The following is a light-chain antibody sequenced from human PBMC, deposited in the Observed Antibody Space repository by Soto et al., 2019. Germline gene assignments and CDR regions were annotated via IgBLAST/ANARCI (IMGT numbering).Light chain of an antibody. CDR2: DTD. CDR3: GTWDNSLSAHV. Sequence: QSALTQPPSVSAAPGQKVTISCSGSNSNIGSNFLSWYQQFPGTAPKLLIYDTDKRPSGIPDRFSGSKSGTSATLGITGLQTGDEADYYCGTWDNSLSAHVFGGGTKVTVL. CDR1: NSNIGSNF. V-gene: IGLV1-51*01. J-gene: IGLJ1*01.